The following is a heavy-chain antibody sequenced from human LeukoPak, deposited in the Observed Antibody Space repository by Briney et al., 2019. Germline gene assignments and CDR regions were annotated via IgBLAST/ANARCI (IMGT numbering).Heavy chain of an antibody. CDR1: GFTFSSYN. CDR2: ISSSSSTT. J-gene: IGHJ6*02. V-gene: IGHV3-48*04. Sequence: GGSLRLSCAASGFTFSSYNMNWVRQAPGKGLEWVSYISSSSSTTSYADSAKGRFTISRDNAKNSLYLQMNSLRAEDTAVYYCARDRSSFNGMDVWGQGTTVTVSS. CDR3: ARDRSSFNGMDV.